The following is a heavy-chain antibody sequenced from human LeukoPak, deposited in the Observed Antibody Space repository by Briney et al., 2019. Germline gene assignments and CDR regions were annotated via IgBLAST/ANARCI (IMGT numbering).Heavy chain of an antibody. D-gene: IGHD1-26*01. V-gene: IGHV4-34*01. CDR2: INHSGST. J-gene: IGHJ6*02. CDR1: GGSFSGYY. CDR3: ASGGSYFNVGGMDV. Sequence: SETLSLTCAVYGGSFSGYYWSWIRQPPGKGLEWIGEINHSGSTNYNPSLKSRVTISVDRSKNQFSLKLSSVTAADTAVYYCASGGSYFNVGGMDVWGQGTTVTVSS.